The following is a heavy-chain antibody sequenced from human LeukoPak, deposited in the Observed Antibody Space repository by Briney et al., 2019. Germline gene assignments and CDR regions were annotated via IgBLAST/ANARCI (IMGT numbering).Heavy chain of an antibody. CDR2: ISSSSSYI. J-gene: IGHJ4*02. Sequence: GGSLRLSCAASGFTFSSYSMNWVRQAPGKGLEWVSSISSSSSYIYYADSVKGRFTISRDNPKNSLYLQMNSLRAEDTAVYYCARGTWDYYDSSGYTHWGQGTLVSVSS. D-gene: IGHD3-22*01. V-gene: IGHV3-21*01. CDR1: GFTFSSYS. CDR3: ARGTWDYYDSSGYTH.